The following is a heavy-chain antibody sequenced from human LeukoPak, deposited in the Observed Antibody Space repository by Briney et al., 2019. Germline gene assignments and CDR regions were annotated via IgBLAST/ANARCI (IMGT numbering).Heavy chain of an antibody. V-gene: IGHV1-18*04. CDR3: AIDQETISSTEVGY. D-gene: IGHD2-2*01. CDR2: ISAYNGNT. J-gene: IGHJ4*02. CDR1: GYSFTSYG. Sequence: GASVRVSCKGSGYSFTSYGISWVRQPPGQGLEWMGWISAYNGNTNYAQKLWGRVTMTTDKSTSTAYMELRRLRSDNTAVYYCAIDQETISSTEVGYWGQGTLLTVSS.